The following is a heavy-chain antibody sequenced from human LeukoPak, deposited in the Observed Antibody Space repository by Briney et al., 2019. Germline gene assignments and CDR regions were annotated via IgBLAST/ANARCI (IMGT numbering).Heavy chain of an antibody. CDR2: VGSRDKNYAT. J-gene: IGHJ4*02. Sequence: GGSLRLSCAASGLGFAGSAVHWVRQTSGRGLEWIGCVGSRDKNYATIYGASARGRFTISRDDSRNTASLQMNSLNTEDTAVHYCIRHIEYAAPDSWGQGTLVTVSS. CDR1: GLGFAGSA. CDR3: IRHIEYAAPDS. D-gene: IGHD2-15*01. V-gene: IGHV3-73*01.